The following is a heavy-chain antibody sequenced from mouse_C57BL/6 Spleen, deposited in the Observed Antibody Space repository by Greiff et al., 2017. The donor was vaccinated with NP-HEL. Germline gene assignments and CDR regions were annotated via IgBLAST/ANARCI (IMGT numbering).Heavy chain of an antibody. J-gene: IGHJ4*01. CDR1: GFSLTSYA. D-gene: IGHD2-5*01. V-gene: IGHV2-9-1*01. CDR3: ARRGGYSNYDYAMDY. CDR2: IWTGGGT. Sequence: QVQLKESGPGLVAPSQSLSITCTVSGFSLTSYAISWVRQPPGKGLEWLGVIWTGGGTNSNSAPNSTLSISKDNTKSQVFLKMNSLQTDDTARYDCARRGGYSNYDYAMDYWGQGTSVTVSS.